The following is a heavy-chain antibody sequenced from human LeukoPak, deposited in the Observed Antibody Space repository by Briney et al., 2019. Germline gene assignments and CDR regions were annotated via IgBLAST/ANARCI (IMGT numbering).Heavy chain of an antibody. V-gene: IGHV1-46*01. CDR1: GYTFTSNY. Sequence: GASVKVSCKAFGYTFTSNYMHWVRQAPGQGPEWMGVISPSGGSTTYAQKFQGRVTLTRDMSTSTDYLELSSLRSEDTAVYYCARFGLGKHIEVAGIPFDIWGQGTMVTVSS. D-gene: IGHD6-19*01. J-gene: IGHJ3*02. CDR2: ISPSGGST. CDR3: ARFGLGKHIEVAGIPFDI.